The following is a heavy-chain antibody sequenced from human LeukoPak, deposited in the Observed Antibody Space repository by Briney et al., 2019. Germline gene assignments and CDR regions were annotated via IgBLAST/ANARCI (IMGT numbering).Heavy chain of an antibody. D-gene: IGHD6-19*01. Sequence: GGSLRLSCAASGFTFSTYEMNWVRQAPGKGLEWMAVISYDGSNKYYADSVKGRFTISRDNSKNTLYLQMNSLRAEDTAVYYCARVDRYSSGDDYWGQGTLVTVSS. V-gene: IGHV3-30*04. CDR3: ARVDRYSSGDDY. CDR1: GFTFSTYE. J-gene: IGHJ4*02. CDR2: ISYDGSNK.